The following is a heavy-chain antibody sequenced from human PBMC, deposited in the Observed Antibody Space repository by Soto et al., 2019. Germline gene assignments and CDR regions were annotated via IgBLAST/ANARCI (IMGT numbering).Heavy chain of an antibody. V-gene: IGHV1-69*06. D-gene: IGHD3-16*01. Sequence: QVQLVQSGAEVKKPGSSVKVSCKASGGTFSSYAISWVRQAPGQGREWLGGIIPILGTANYAPKYHGSVTISADKTPSTVYVEPRRLRSEDTAGSYCARGIEGVWGSYANCGQGTLVTVSS. CDR2: IIPILGTA. CDR1: GGTFSSYA. CDR3: ARGIEGVWGSYAN. J-gene: IGHJ4*02.